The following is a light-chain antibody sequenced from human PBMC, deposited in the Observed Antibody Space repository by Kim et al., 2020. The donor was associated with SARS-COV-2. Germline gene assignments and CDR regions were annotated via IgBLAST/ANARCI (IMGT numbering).Light chain of an antibody. CDR1: SLRSYY. CDR2: GKN. V-gene: IGLV3-19*01. Sequence: SSELTQDPAVSVALGQTVRITCQGDSLRSYYATWYQQKPGQAPILVIYGKNNRPSGIPDRCSGSSPGNTASLTITGTQAGDEADYYCNSRNSNNNVVFGG. J-gene: IGLJ2*01. CDR3: NSRNSNNNVV.